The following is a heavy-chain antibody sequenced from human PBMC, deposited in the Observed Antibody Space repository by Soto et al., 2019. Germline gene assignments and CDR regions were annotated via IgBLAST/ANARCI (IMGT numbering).Heavy chain of an antibody. CDR1: GYDFFNYG. J-gene: IGHJ4*02. CDR3: ARRTLGSSIGIGDY. D-gene: IGHD1-1*01. V-gene: IGHV1-18*01. Sequence: QVQLVQSGGEVKKPGASLKVSYKASGYDFFNYGISWVRQAPGQGLEWMGCIAGDDGNTDYAQDLLGRVTMTTDTSTNTAYMELRGLTSDDTAIYYCARRTLGSSIGIGDYWGQGVLVTVSS. CDR2: IAGDDGNT.